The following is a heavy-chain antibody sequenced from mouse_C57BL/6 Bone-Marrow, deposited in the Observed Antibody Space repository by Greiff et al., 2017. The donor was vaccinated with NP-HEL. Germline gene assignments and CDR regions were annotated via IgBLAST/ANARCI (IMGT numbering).Heavy chain of an antibody. J-gene: IGHJ3*01. CDR1: GFTFSNYW. CDR3: TDGYSAY. Sequence: VQLKESGGGLVQPGGSMKLSCVASGFTFSNYWMNWVRQSPEKGLEWVAQIRLKSDNYATHYAESVKGRFTISRDDSKSSVYLQMNNLRAEDTGIYYCTDGYSAYWGQGTLVTVSA. CDR2: IRLKSDNYAT. D-gene: IGHD2-3*01. V-gene: IGHV6-3*01.